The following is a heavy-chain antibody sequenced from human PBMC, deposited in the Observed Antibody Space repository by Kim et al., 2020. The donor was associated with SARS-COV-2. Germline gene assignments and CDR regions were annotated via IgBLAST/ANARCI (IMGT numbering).Heavy chain of an antibody. CDR1: GGSISSYY. J-gene: IGHJ4*02. CDR3: ASSVWFGETQFDY. D-gene: IGHD3-10*01. Sequence: SETLSLTCTVSGGSISSYYWSWIRQPPGKGLEWIGYIYYSGSTNYNPSLKSRVTISVDTSKNQFSLKLSSVTAADTAVYYCASSVWFGETQFDYWGQGTLVTVSS. V-gene: IGHV4-59*01. CDR2: IYYSGST.